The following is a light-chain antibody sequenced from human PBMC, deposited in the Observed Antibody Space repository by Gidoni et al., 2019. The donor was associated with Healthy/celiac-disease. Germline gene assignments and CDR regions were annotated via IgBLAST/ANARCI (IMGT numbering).Light chain of an antibody. J-gene: IGKJ4*01. Sequence: DIQMTQSPSSVSASVGDRVTITCRASQGISSWLAWYQQKPGKAPKLLIYDASSLQSGVPSKFSSGGCATADTLTTSSILPEDFATYYCQQHNSFPLTFGGGTKVEIK. CDR2: DAS. CDR3: QQHNSFPLT. V-gene: IGKV1-12*01. CDR1: QGISSW.